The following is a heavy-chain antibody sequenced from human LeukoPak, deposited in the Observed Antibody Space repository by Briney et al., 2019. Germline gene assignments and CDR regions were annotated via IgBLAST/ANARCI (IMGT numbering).Heavy chain of an antibody. CDR2: VNPHSGGT. J-gene: IGHJ4*02. D-gene: IGHD1-26*01. CDR1: GYTFTDYY. Sequence: ASVKVSCKTSGYTFTDYYIHWVRQAPGQGLEFMGWVNPHSGGTSYAAKFRGRVTLTRDTSTTTPYMDLSSLTSDDTAVYYCARGSGSYLGLFDYWGQGTLVTVSS. V-gene: IGHV1-2*02. CDR3: ARGSGSYLGLFDY.